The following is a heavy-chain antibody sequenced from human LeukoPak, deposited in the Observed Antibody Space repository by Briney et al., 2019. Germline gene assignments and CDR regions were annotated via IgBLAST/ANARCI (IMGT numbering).Heavy chain of an antibody. V-gene: IGHV4-4*07. Sequence: PSETLSLTCTVSGGSISTYYWSWIRQPAGKGLEWIGRIYASGSTNYNPSLKSRVTMSVDTSKNQFSLKLTSVTAADTAVYYCARQGHQLVPDFWGQGTMVTVSS. CDR2: IYASGST. CDR3: ARQGHQLVPDF. CDR1: GGSISTYY. D-gene: IGHD6-13*01. J-gene: IGHJ3*01.